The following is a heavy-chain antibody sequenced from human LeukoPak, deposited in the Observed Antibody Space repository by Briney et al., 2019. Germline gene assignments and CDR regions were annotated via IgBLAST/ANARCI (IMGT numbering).Heavy chain of an antibody. J-gene: IGHJ3*02. V-gene: IGHV4-4*07. CDR2: IYTSGST. CDR1: GGSISSYY. Sequence: SETLSLTCTVSGGSISSYYWSWIRQPAGKGVEWIGRIYTSGSTNYNPSLKSRVTMSVDTSKNQFSLKLSSVTAADTAVYYCAGFPTVSADAFDIWGQGTMVTVSS. CDR3: AGFPTVSADAFDI. D-gene: IGHD4-4*01.